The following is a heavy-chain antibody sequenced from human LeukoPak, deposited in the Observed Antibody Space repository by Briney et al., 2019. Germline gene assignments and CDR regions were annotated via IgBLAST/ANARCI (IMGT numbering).Heavy chain of an antibody. V-gene: IGHV3-11*03. CDR2: ISSSNNFR. Sequence: GGSLRLSCAASGFTFSTYSMSWIRQAPGKGLEWVSYISSSNNFRNYADSVKGRFTISRDNAKNSLYLQMNSLRAEDTAVYYCARPRYYDSSGYYFDIWGQGTMVTVSS. CDR3: ARPRYYDSSGYYFDI. CDR1: GFTFSTYS. D-gene: IGHD3-22*01. J-gene: IGHJ3*02.